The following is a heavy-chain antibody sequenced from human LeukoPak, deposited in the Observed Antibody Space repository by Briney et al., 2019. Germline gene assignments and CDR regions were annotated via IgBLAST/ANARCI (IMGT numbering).Heavy chain of an antibody. CDR1: GGSISSSSYC. D-gene: IGHD3-22*01. Sequence: SETLSLTCSVSGGSISSSSYCWGWVRQPPGKGLEWIGNICYSESTYYNPSLKSRVTISVDTSKNQFSLKLSSVTAADTAVYYCARLPDNYYDSSGYPYYFDYWGQGTLVTVSS. V-gene: IGHV4-39*01. J-gene: IGHJ4*02. CDR2: ICYSEST. CDR3: ARLPDNYYDSSGYPYYFDY.